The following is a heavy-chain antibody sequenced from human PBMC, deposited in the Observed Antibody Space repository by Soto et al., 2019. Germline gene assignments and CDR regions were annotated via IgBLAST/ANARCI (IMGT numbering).Heavy chain of an antibody. J-gene: IGHJ6*02. CDR2: IYYSGST. D-gene: IGHD3-3*01. CDR1: GGSISSVGYY. CDR3: ARDNTIFGGDYYYGMHX. Sequence: SETLSLTCTVSGGSISSVGYYWSGIRQHPGKGLEVIGYIYYSGSTYYNPPIKSRVTISVDTSKNQFSLKLSSVTAADTAVYYWARDNTIFGGDYYYGMHXWGQATTVTVS. V-gene: IGHV4-31*03.